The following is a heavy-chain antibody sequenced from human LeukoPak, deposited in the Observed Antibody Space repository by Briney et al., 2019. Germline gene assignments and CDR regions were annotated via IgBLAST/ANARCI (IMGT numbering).Heavy chain of an antibody. D-gene: IGHD6-19*01. J-gene: IGHJ4*02. CDR3: TRRRGNSGTYVDY. CDR1: GFISGDYS. CDR2: IRSKDYGGTT. V-gene: IGHV3-49*04. Sequence: PGRSLRLSRAASGFISGDYSMSWVRQAPGKGLEWVGFIRSKDYGGTTEYAASVKGRFTISRYDSKSSAYLEMNSLETEDTAIYYCTRRRGNSGTYVDYWGQGTLVTVSS.